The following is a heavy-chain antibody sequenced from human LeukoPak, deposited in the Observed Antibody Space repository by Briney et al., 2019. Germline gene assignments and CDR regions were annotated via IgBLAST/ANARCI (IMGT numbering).Heavy chain of an antibody. J-gene: IGHJ4*02. Sequence: GGSLRLSFAASGFTFSNYWIHWLRQAPGEGPVWVSRISPDGSTTHFADSVKGRFTLSRDNADNTVFLQMSSLRADDTAVYFCAREFMIGSSLLRYFDHWGQRTLVSVSS. V-gene: IGHV3-74*01. CDR1: GFTFSNYW. CDR2: ISPDGSTT. D-gene: IGHD3-16*01. CDR3: AREFMIGSSLLRYFDH.